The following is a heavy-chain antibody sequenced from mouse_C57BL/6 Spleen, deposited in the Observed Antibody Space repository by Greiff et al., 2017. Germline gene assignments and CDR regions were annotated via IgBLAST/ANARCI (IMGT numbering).Heavy chain of an antibody. CDR1: GYTFTSYG. V-gene: IGHV1-81*01. CDR3: ARSNDGSSSYYFDY. Sequence: QVQLKQSGAELARPGASVKLSCKASGYTFTSYGISWVKQRTGQGLEWIGEIYPRSGNTYYNEKFKGKATLTADKSSSTAYMELRSLTSEDSAVYFCARSNDGSSSYYFDYWGQGTTLTVSS. CDR2: IYPRSGNT. J-gene: IGHJ2*01. D-gene: IGHD1-1*01.